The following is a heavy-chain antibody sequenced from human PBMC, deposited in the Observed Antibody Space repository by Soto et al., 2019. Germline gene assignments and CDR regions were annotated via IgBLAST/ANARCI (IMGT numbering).Heavy chain of an antibody. Sequence: PSETLSLTCTVSSASISSSSYTWGWIRQPPGKGLEWIGSIYYSGTTYYNPSLNSRVTVSVDTSKNQFSLKVTSVTAADTAVYYCARVNVTLDLWGLGTLVTVS. CDR2: IYYSGTT. D-gene: IGHD2-21*02. CDR1: SASISSSSYT. J-gene: IGHJ4*02. V-gene: IGHV4-39*01. CDR3: ARVNVTLDL.